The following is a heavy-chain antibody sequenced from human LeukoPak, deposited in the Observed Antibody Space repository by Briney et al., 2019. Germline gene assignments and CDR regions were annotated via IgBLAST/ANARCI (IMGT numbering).Heavy chain of an antibody. Sequence: ASVKVSCKPSVYTFTSCDINWVRQATGQGLEWMGWMNPNSGNTGYGQSFQGRITMTRDISIGTAYMELSNLTSEDTAIYYCTRGSSGRRDNWGQGTLVTVSA. D-gene: IGHD6-19*01. J-gene: IGHJ4*02. V-gene: IGHV1-8*01. CDR2: MNPNSGNT. CDR1: VYTFTSCD. CDR3: TRGSSGRRDN.